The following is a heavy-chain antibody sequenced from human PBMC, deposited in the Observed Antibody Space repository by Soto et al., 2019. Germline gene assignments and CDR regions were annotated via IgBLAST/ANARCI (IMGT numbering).Heavy chain of an antibody. V-gene: IGHV4-39*01. J-gene: IGHJ4*02. D-gene: IGHD3-16*01. Sequence: PSETLSLTCTVSGCSISSSSYYWGWIRQPPGKGPEWIGAIYYNGNTYYNPSLKSRVTMSVDTSKNQFSLKLSSATAADTAMYYCARQTGVFGHYFDYWGQGTLVTVSS. CDR1: GCSISSSSYY. CDR2: IYYNGNT. CDR3: ARQTGVFGHYFDY.